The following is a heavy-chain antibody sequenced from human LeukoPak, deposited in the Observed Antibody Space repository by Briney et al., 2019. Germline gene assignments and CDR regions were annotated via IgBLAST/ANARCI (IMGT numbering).Heavy chain of an antibody. D-gene: IGHD6-19*01. CDR3: ARGASSGWLMYYFDY. CDR2: IYYSGST. J-gene: IGHJ4*02. CDR1: GGSISSYY. V-gene: IGHV4-59*01. Sequence: SETLSLTCTVSGGSISSYYWSWIRQPPGKGLEWIGYIYYSGSTNYSPSLKSRVTISVDTSKNQFSLKLSSVTAADTAVYYCARGASSGWLMYYFDYWGQGTLVTVSS.